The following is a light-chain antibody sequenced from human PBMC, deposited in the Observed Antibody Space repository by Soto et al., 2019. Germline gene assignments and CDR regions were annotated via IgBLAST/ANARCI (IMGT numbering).Light chain of an antibody. CDR3: QQSYTTPRP. CDR2: AAS. CDR1: QSISNF. J-gene: IGKJ1*01. Sequence: DIQMTQSPSSLSASVGDRVTITCRASQSISNFLHWYQQKPGKAPKLLVYAASSLQSWVPSRFRGSHSVSNLTHTVSSLQPEDFATYYCQQSYTTPRPFGQRTKVEIK. V-gene: IGKV1-39*01.